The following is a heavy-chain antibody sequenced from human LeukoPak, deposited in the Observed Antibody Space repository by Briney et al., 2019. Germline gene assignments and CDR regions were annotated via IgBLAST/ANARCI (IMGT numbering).Heavy chain of an antibody. CDR2: ISGSGSST. Sequence: GGSLRLSCAASGFTFSSYAMSWVRQAPGKGLEWVSAISGSGSSTYSADSVKGRFTISRDNSKNTLYLQINSLRAEDTAVYYCAKSISSGCYSFDYWGQGTLVTVSS. J-gene: IGHJ4*02. D-gene: IGHD6-19*01. CDR3: AKSISSGCYSFDY. CDR1: GFTFSSYA. V-gene: IGHV3-23*01.